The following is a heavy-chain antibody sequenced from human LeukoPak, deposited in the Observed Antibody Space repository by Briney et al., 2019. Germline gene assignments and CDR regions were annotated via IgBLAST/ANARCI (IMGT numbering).Heavy chain of an antibody. D-gene: IGHD3-9*01. J-gene: IGHJ6*02. CDR3: ARNYDILTGPPTYYYYGMDV. V-gene: IGHV1-46*01. Sequence: ASVKVSCKAPGYTFTSYYMHWVRQAPGQGLEWMGIINPSGGSTSYAQKFQGRVTMTRDTSTSTVYMELSSLRSEDTAVYCCARNYDILTGPPTYYYYGMDVWGQGTTVTVSS. CDR1: GYTFTSYY. CDR2: INPSGGST.